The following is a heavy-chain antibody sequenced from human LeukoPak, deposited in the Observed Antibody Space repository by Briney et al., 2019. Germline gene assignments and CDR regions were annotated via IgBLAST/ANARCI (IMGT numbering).Heavy chain of an antibody. V-gene: IGHV1-46*01. D-gene: IGHD4-17*01. Sequence: GASVKVSCKASGYTFTSYYMHWVRQAPGQGLEWMGITNPSGGSTSYAQKFQGRVTMTRDTSTSTVYMELSSLRSEDTAVYYCARAFAQVTMTTVTTGADYWGQGTLVTVSS. CDR1: GYTFTSYY. CDR2: TNPSGGST. J-gene: IGHJ4*02. CDR3: ARAFAQVTMTTVTTGADY.